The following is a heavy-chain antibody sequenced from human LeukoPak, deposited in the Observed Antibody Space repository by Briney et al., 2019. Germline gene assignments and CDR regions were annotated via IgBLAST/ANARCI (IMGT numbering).Heavy chain of an antibody. J-gene: IGHJ3*02. D-gene: IGHD2/OR15-2a*01. CDR3: ARGGHFYGDAFDI. CDR2: IYYSGST. Sequence: SDTLSLTCTVSGGSISDYYLSWIRQPPGEGLQWIGYIYYSGSTNYNPLFKSRVTLSVDTSKKQFSLKLSSVTAADTALYYCARGGHFYGDAFDIWGQGTMVTVSS. CDR1: GGSISDYY. V-gene: IGHV4-59*07.